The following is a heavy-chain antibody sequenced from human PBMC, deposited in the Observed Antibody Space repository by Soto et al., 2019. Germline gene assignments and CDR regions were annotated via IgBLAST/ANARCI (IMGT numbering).Heavy chain of an antibody. D-gene: IGHD5-18*01. CDR2: ISAYNGNT. V-gene: IGHV1-18*01. Sequence: ASVKVSCKASGYTFTSYGISWVRQAPGQGLEWMGWISAYNGNTNYAQKLQGRVTMTTDTSTSTAYMELNSLRAEDTAVYYCARSGYSYGPFDYWGQGTLVTVSS. CDR3: ARSGYSYGPFDY. J-gene: IGHJ4*02. CDR1: GYTFTSYG.